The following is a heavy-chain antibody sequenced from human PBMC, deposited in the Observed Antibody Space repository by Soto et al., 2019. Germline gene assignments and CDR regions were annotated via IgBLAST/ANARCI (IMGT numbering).Heavy chain of an antibody. J-gene: IGHJ1*01. CDR2: IYYSGST. CDR1: GGSISSSSYY. V-gene: IGHV4-39*01. D-gene: IGHD3-10*01. CDR3: ARISSGLIIVSEPNSY. Sequence: SETLSLTCTVSGGSISSSSYYWGWIRQPPGKGLEWIGSIYYSGSTYYNPSLKSRVTISVDTSKNQFSLKLSSVTAADTAVYYCARISSGLIIVSEPNSYWGQGSLVPVSS.